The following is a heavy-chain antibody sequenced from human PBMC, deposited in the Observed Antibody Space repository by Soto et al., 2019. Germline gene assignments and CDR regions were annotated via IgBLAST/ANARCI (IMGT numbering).Heavy chain of an antibody. CDR2: IYYSGST. CDR3: ARDALAVAGTGYFDY. D-gene: IGHD6-19*01. V-gene: IGHV4-59*01. CDR1: GGSISSYY. J-gene: IGHJ4*01. Sequence: SETLSLTCTVSGGSISSYYWSWIRQPPGKGLEWIGYIYYSGSTNYNPSLKSRVTISVDTSKNQFSLKLSSVTAADTAVYYCARDALAVAGTGYFDYWGPATLVTVFS.